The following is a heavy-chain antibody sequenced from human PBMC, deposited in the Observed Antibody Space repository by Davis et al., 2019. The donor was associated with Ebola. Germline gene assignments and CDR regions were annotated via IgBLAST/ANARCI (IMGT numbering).Heavy chain of an antibody. Sequence: PGGSLRPSCAVHGGSFSGYYWSWIRQPPGKGLEWIGEINHSGSTNYNPSLKSRVTISVDTPKNQFSLKLSSVTAADTAVYYCARVANGGNSWVRAFDIWSQGTMVTVSS. J-gene: IGHJ3*02. D-gene: IGHD4-23*01. CDR2: INHSGST. CDR1: GGSFSGYY. V-gene: IGHV4-34*01. CDR3: ARVANGGNSWVRAFDI.